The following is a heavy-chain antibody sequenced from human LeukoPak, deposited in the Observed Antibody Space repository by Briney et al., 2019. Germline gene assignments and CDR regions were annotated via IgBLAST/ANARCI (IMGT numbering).Heavy chain of an antibody. CDR3: VKPRIIGLGWAQFDY. D-gene: IGHD2-15*01. V-gene: IGHV3-23*01. CDR2: FDGNADGT. CDR1: GFTFSRSG. J-gene: IGHJ4*02. Sequence: PGGSLRLSCATSGFTFSRSGMTWVRQPPGKGLEWVASFDGNADGTHYADSVKGRCTISRDNSKNTVYLQMNSLRAEDTAIYYCVKPRIIGLGWAQFDYWGQGSLVTVSS.